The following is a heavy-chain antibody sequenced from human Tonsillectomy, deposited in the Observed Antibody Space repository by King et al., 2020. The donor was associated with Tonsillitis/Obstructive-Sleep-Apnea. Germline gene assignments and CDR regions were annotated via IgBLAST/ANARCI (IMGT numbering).Heavy chain of an antibody. J-gene: IGHJ6*03. CDR1: GYIFTNFG. D-gene: IGHD1-26*01. V-gene: IGHV1-18*01. CDR3: ARDGGSYWAYNLYSSDYMDV. Sequence: QLVQSGAEVKKPGASVKVSCKASGYIFTNFGINWVRQAPGQGLEWMGWVSPYTDNTNYTQKLQGRVTMTTDTSTSTAFMELRSQRSDDTSVYYCARDGGSYWAYNLYSSDYMDVWGRGTTVTVSS. CDR2: VSPYTDNT.